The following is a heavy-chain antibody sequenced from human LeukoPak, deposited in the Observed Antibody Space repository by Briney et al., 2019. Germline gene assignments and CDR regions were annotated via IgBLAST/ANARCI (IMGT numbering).Heavy chain of an antibody. CDR1: GGSTSNYY. D-gene: IGHD3-10*01. CDR2: IHYSGGT. Sequence: SETLSLTCSVSGGSTSNYYWSWIRQPPGKELEWIGYIHYSGGTNYKPSLKSRVTISVDTSKSQFSLKLNSVSAADTAVYYCARVLKSGPYYYFDTWGQGTLVTVSS. CDR3: ARVLKSGPYYYFDT. J-gene: IGHJ5*02. V-gene: IGHV4-59*01.